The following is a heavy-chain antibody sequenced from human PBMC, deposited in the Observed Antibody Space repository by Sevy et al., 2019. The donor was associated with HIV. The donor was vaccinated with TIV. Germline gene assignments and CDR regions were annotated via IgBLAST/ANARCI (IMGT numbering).Heavy chain of an antibody. CDR1: GFTFSSYA. D-gene: IGHD3-22*01. CDR2: ISYDGSNK. CDR3: ARNSGGPMIVVVITYFDY. Sequence: GGSLRLSCAASGFTFSSYAMHWVRQAPGKVLEWVAVISYDGSNKYYADSVKGRFTISRDNSKNTLYLQMNSLRAEDTAVYYCARNSGGPMIVVVITYFDYWGQGTLVTVSS. J-gene: IGHJ4*02. V-gene: IGHV3-30-3*01.